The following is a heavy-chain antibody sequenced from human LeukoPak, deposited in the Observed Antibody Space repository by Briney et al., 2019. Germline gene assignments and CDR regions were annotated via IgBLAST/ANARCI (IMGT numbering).Heavy chain of an antibody. J-gene: IGHJ3*02. CDR1: GGSFSGYY. D-gene: IGHD3-3*01. Sequence: SETLSLTCAVYGGSFSGYYWSWIRQPPGKGLEWIGEINHSGSTNYNPSLKSRVTISVDTSKNQFSLKLSSVTAADTAVYYCARGLYYDFWSGYSTAFDIWGQETMVTVSS. CDR3: ARGLYYDFWSGYSTAFDI. V-gene: IGHV4-34*01. CDR2: INHSGST.